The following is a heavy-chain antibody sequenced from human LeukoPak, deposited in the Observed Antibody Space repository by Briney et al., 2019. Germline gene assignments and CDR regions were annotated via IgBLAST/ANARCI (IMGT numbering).Heavy chain of an antibody. CDR2: IYHSGST. J-gene: IGHJ5*02. D-gene: IGHD3-10*01. CDR1: GYSISSGYY. Sequence: PSETLSLTCTVSGYSISSGYYWGWIRQPPGKGLEWIGSIYHSGSTYYNPSLKSRVTISVDTSKNQFSLKLSSVTAADTAVYYCARNRYSYRSGNYGVPNWFDPWGQGTLVTVSS. V-gene: IGHV4-38-2*02. CDR3: ARNRYSYRSGNYGVPNWFDP.